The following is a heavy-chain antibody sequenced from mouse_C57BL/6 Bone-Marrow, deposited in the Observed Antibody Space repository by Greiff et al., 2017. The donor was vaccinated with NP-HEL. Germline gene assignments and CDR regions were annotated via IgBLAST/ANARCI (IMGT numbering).Heavy chain of an antibody. CDR2: IDPENGDT. CDR1: GFNIKDDY. Sequence: EVQRVESGAELVRPGASVKLSCTASGFNIKDDYMHWVKQRPEQGLEWIGWIDPENGDTEYASKFQGKATITADTSSNTAYLQLSSLTSEDTAVYYCTTCGYYAMDYWGQGTSVTVSS. J-gene: IGHJ4*01. CDR3: TTCGYYAMDY. V-gene: IGHV14-4*01.